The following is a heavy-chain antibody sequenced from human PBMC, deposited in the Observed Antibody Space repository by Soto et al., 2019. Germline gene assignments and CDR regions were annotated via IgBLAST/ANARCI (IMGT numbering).Heavy chain of an antibody. CDR2: IYATGTT. CDR1: GASISGFY. J-gene: IGHJ5*02. V-gene: IGHV4-4*07. D-gene: IGHD1-1*01. CDR3: VRDGTKTLRDWFDP. Sequence: SETLSLTCTVSGASISGFYWSWIRKSAGKGPEWIGRIYATGTTDYNPSLKSRVMMSVDTSKKQFSLKLRSVTAADTAVYYCVRDGTKTLRDWFDPWGQGISVTVSS.